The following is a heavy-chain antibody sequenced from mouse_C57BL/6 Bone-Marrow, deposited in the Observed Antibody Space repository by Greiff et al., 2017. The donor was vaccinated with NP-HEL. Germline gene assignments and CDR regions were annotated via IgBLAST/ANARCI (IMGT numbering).Heavy chain of an antibody. CDR3: ARDWLTRTYYFDY. CDR2: INPNNGGT. CDR1: GYTFTDYY. Sequence: VQLQQSGPELVKPGASVKISCKASGYTFTDYYMNWVKQSHGKSLEWIGDINPNNGGTSYNQKFKGKATLTVDKSSSTAYMELRSLTSEDSAVYYCARDWLTRTYYFDYWGQGTTLTVSS. J-gene: IGHJ2*01. D-gene: IGHD1-2*01. V-gene: IGHV1-26*01.